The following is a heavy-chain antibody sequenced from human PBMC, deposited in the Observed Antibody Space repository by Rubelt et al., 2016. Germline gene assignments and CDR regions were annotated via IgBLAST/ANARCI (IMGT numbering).Heavy chain of an antibody. CDR3: ARILNRRDGYTLGY. D-gene: IGHD5-24*01. CDR2: IIPILGIA. V-gene: IGHV1-69*04. CDR1: GGTFSSYA. Sequence: QVQLVQSGAEVKKPGSSVKVSCKASGGTFSSYAISWVRQAPGQGLEWMGRIIPILGIANYAQKFQGRVTITADKSTSTAYMELSSLRSEDTAVYYCARILNRRDGYTLGYWGQGTLVTVSS. J-gene: IGHJ4*02.